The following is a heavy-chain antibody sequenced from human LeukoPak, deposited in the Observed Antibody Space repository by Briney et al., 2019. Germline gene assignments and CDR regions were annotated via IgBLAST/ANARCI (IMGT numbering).Heavy chain of an antibody. CDR2: INHSGST. J-gene: IGHJ4*02. D-gene: IGHD3-22*01. CDR3: ARDFGAGSSGYYYEAPDGVDY. Sequence: SETLSLTCAVYGGSFSGYYWSWIRQPPGKGLEWIGEINHSGSTNYNPSLKSRVTISVDTSKNQFSLKLSSVTAADTAVYYCARDFGAGSSGYYYEAPDGVDYWGQGTLVTVSS. V-gene: IGHV4-34*01. CDR1: GGSFSGYY.